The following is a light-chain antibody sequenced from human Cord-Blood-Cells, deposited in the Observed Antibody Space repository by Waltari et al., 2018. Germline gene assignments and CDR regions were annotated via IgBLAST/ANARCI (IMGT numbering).Light chain of an antibody. CDR3: QQYNSYSWT. CDR1: QSISSW. CDR2: KAC. V-gene: IGKV1-5*03. J-gene: IGKJ1*01. Sequence: DIQMTQSPSTLSASVGDRVTMTGRASQSISSWLAWYPQKPGKAPKLLIYKACRLESGVPSRFSGSDTGTEFTLTISSLQPDDFATYYCQQYNSYSWTFGQGTKVEIK.